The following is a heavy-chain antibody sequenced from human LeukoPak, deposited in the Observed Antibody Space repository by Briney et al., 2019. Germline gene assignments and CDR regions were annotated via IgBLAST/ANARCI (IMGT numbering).Heavy chain of an antibody. J-gene: IGHJ4*02. CDR2: IFYSGST. V-gene: IGHV4-39*01. Sequence: SETLSLTCTVSGGSISSSSYYWGWIRQPPGKGLEWIGSIFYSGSTYYNPSLKSRVTISVDTSKNQFSLKLSSMTAADTAVYYCASLPYDYGNGWWPRFDYWGQGTLVTVSS. CDR1: GGSISSSSYY. CDR3: ASLPYDYGNGWWPRFDY. D-gene: IGHD6-19*01.